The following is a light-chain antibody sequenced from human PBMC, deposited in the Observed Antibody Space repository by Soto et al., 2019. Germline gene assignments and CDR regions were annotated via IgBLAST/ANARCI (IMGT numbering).Light chain of an antibody. CDR1: QSISSW. CDR2: KAS. Sequence: DIQMTQSPSTLSASVGDRVTITCRASQSISSWLAWYQQKPGKAPKLLIYKASSLESGVPSRFSGSGSGTEITLTISSLQPGDFATYYGQQYNSYSPLTFGGGTKVEIK. V-gene: IGKV1-5*03. CDR3: QQYNSYSPLT. J-gene: IGKJ4*01.